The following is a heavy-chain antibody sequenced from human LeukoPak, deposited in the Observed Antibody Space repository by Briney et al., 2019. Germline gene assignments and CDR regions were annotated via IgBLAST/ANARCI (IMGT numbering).Heavy chain of an antibody. CDR3: AKEFCSGGSCNLDY. CDR1: GGSISSSSYY. D-gene: IGHD2-15*01. Sequence: LSLTCTVSGGSISSSSYYWGWIRQPPGKGLEWVSYISSTSTYTNYADSVKGRFTISRDNAKNSLYLQMNSLRAEDTAVYYCAKEFCSGGSCNLDYWGQGTLVTVSS. J-gene: IGHJ4*02. V-gene: IGHV3-11*05. CDR2: ISSTSTYT.